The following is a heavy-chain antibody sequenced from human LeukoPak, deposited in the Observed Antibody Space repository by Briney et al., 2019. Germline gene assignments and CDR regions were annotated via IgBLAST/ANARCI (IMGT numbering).Heavy chain of an antibody. CDR3: ARKENVYYYFDY. CDR1: GYSITSSSW. V-gene: IGHV4-28*01. Sequence: SETLSLTCAVSGYSITSSSWWGWIRQPPGKGLEWIGYIYHSGTTYYNPSLQSRVTMSVDTSKNQFSLKLSSVTTVDAAVYYCARKENVYYYFDYWAQGTLVTVSS. D-gene: IGHD3-10*01. CDR2: IYHSGTT. J-gene: IGHJ4*02.